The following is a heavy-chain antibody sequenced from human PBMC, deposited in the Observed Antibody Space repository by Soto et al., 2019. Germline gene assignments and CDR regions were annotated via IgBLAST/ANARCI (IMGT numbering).Heavy chain of an antibody. CDR1: GFTFSSYG. Sequence: GSLRLSCAASGFTFSSYGMHWVRQAPGKGLEWVAVISYDGSNKYYADSVKGRFTISRDNSKNALYLQMNSLRAEDTAVYYCAKDGGYDILTGYYKTQYYYYGMDVWGQGTTVTVSS. CDR2: ISYDGSNK. J-gene: IGHJ6*02. CDR3: AKDGGYDILTGYYKTQYYYYGMDV. D-gene: IGHD3-9*01. V-gene: IGHV3-30*18.